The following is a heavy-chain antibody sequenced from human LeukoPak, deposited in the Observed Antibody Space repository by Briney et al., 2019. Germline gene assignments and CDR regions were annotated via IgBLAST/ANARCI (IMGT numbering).Heavy chain of an antibody. J-gene: IGHJ4*02. CDR3: AGRSSIWSGYQDTLYYFDS. D-gene: IGHD3-3*01. V-gene: IGHV4-59*01. CDR2: IYYSGST. Sequence: PETLSLTCTVPGGSTSSSYGSWIRPPPGKRLEWIGHIYYSGSTNYNPSPKSRVTISVDTSKNQFSLKLSSMTAADTAVYYCAGRSSIWSGYQDTLYYFDSWGQGTLVTVSS. CDR1: GGSTSSSY.